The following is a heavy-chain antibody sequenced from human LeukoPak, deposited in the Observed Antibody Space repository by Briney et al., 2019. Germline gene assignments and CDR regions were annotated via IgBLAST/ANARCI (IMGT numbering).Heavy chain of an antibody. V-gene: IGHV1-58*01. CDR2: VVVGSGNT. CDR3: ATDNVTTGTKTALGY. D-gene: IGHD1-1*01. CDR1: GFTVISSA. Sequence: SVKVSRNASGFTVISSAVPGVRHARGQGREWIWWVVVGSGNTNNKQKLQERVNINRDMATSTAYMEVSSLRSEDTAVYYCATDNVTTGTKTALGYWGQGTLVTVSS. J-gene: IGHJ4*02.